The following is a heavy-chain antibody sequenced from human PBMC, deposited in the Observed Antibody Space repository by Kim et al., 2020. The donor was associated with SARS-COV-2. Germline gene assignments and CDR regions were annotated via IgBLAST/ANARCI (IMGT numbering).Heavy chain of an antibody. J-gene: IGHJ5*02. CDR2: IYPGDSDT. D-gene: IGHD2-15*01. Sequence: GASLQISCKGSGYRFTSYWIGWVRQMPGKGLEWMGIIYPGDSDTRYSPSFQGQVTISADKSISTAYLQWSSLKASDTAMYYCARLSYSSERRWFDPWGQGTLVTVSS. CDR1: GYRFTSYW. CDR3: ARLSYSSERRWFDP. V-gene: IGHV5-51*01.